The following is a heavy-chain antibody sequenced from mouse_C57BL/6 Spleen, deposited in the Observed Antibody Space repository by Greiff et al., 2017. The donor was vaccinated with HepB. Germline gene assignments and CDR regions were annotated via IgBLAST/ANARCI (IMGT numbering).Heavy chain of an antibody. CDR2: IHPNSGST. V-gene: IGHV1-64*01. D-gene: IGHD2-14*01. Sequence: QVQLQQPGAELVKPGASVKLSCKASGYTFTSYWMHWVKQRPGQGLEWIGMIHPNSGSTNYNEKFKSKATLTVDKSSSTAYMQLSSLTSEESAVYYCARRKGTLYFDYWGQGTTLTVSS. J-gene: IGHJ2*01. CDR1: GYTFTSYW. CDR3: ARRKGTLYFDY.